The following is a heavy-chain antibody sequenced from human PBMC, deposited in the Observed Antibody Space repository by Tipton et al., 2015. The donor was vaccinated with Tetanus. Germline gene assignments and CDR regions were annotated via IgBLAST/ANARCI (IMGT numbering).Heavy chain of an antibody. D-gene: IGHD1-14*01. V-gene: IGHV4-59*08. CDR2: IDYRGNT. CDR1: GGSISTYY. J-gene: IGHJ6*02. CDR3: ARVRTWRDGMDV. Sequence: TLSLTCSVSGGSISTYYWSWIRQPPGKGLEWIGYIDYRGNTNYNPSLKSRVTISVDTSKKQFSLKLRSVTAADTAMYYCARVRTWRDGMDVWGQGTTVTVSS.